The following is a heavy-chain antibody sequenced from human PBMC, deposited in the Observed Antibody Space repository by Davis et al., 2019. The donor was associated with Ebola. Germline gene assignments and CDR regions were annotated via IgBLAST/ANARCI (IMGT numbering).Heavy chain of an antibody. Sequence: MPSETLSLTCTVSGGSISSGGYYWSWIRQHPGKGLEWIGYIYYSGSTYYNPSLKSRVTISVDTSKNQFSLTLNSVTAADTAVYYCARGNHYCSSTSCYSSWFDPWGQGTLVTVSS. CDR1: GGSISSGGYY. CDR2: IYYSGST. CDR3: ARGNHYCSSTSCYSSWFDP. V-gene: IGHV4-31*03. D-gene: IGHD2-2*01. J-gene: IGHJ5*02.